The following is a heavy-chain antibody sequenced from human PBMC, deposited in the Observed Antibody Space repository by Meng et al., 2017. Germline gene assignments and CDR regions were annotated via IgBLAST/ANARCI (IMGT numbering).Heavy chain of an antibody. D-gene: IGHD6-13*01. CDR1: GASIGSGDYY. J-gene: IGHJ4*02. CDR3: ASSAWYSDNPGYFDY. V-gene: IGHV4-30-4*01. Sequence: QVQLQESGPGLVKPSQTLSLTCTVSGASIGSGDYYWSWIRQPPGKGLEWIGHIYYSGSTYYNPSLKIRLNMSVDTSKNQFSLKLSSVTAADTAVYYCASSAWYSDNPGYFDYWGQGTLVTVSS. CDR2: IYYSGST.